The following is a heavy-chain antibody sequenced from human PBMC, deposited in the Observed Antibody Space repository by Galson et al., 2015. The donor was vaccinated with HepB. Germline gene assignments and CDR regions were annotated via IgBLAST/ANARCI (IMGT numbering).Heavy chain of an antibody. CDR2: ISGSGGST. CDR1: GFTFSSYA. Sequence: SLRLSCAASGFTFSSYAMSWVRQAPGKGLEWVSAISGSGGSTYYADSVKGRSTISRDNSKNTLYLQMNSLRAEDTAVYYCAKVGSGWYFTSWGQGTLVTVSS. V-gene: IGHV3-23*01. J-gene: IGHJ4*02. CDR3: AKVGSGWYFTS. D-gene: IGHD6-19*01.